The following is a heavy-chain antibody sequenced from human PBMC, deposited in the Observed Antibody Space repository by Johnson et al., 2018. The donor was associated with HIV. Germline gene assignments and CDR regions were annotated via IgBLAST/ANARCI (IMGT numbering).Heavy chain of an antibody. CDR1: GFTFSDYC. D-gene: IGHD3-3*01. V-gene: IGHV3-7*01. CDR2: IQQDGNDN. Sequence: VNLVESGGDLVKPGGSLRLSCPASGFTFSDYCMSWIRQAPGQGLERVPNIQQDGNDNYYVDSVKGRFTISRDNSKNTLYLQMNSLRAEDTAVYYCAKDSTYYDSGGAFDIWGQGTMVTVSS. CDR3: AKDSTYYDSGGAFDI. J-gene: IGHJ3*02.